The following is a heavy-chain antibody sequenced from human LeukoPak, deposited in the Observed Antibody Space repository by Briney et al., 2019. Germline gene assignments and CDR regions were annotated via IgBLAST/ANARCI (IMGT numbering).Heavy chain of an antibody. CDR3: ASLITMVRGVIRGMDV. V-gene: IGHV3-21*01. J-gene: IGHJ6*02. Sequence: GGSLRLSCAASGFTFSSYSMNWVRQAPGKGLEWVSSISSSSSYIYYADSVKGRFTISRDNAKNSLYLQMNSLRAEETAVYCCASLITMVRGVIRGMDVWGQGTTVTVSS. D-gene: IGHD3-10*01. CDR2: ISSSSSYI. CDR1: GFTFSSYS.